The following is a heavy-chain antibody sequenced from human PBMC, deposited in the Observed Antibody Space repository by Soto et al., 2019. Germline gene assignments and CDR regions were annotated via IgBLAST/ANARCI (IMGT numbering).Heavy chain of an antibody. J-gene: IGHJ3*02. V-gene: IGHV3-33*01. CDR1: GFTFSSYG. D-gene: IGHD3-22*01. Sequence: GGSLRLSCAASGFTFSSYGMHWVRQAPGKGLEWVAVIWYDGSNKYYADSVKGRFTISRDNSKNTLYLQMNSLRAEDTAVYYCARGGYYDSSGYWAHDAFDIWGQGTMVTVS. CDR2: IWYDGSNK. CDR3: ARGGYYDSSGYWAHDAFDI.